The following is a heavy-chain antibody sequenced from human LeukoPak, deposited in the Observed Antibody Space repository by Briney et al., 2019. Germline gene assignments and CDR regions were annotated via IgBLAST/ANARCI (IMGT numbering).Heavy chain of an antibody. CDR1: GYSFTSYW. V-gene: IGHV5-51*01. CDR2: IYPGDSDT. D-gene: IGHD6-19*01. CDR3: ARIAVAGIDS. Sequence: GESLKISCQGSGYSFTSYWIVGVRQMPGKGLEWMGIIYPGDSDTRYSPSFQGQVTISVDKSVTTAYLQWSSLRASDTAMYYCARIAVAGIDSWGQGTLVTVSS. J-gene: IGHJ4*02.